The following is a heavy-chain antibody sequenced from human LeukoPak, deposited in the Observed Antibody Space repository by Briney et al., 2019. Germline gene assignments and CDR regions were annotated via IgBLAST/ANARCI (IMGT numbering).Heavy chain of an antibody. CDR2: ISGSGGST. J-gene: IGHJ4*02. V-gene: IGHV3-23*01. Sequence: GGSLRLSCAASGFTFSSYAMSWVRQAPGKGLEWVSAISGSGGSTYYADSVKGRFTISRDNSKNTLYLQMNSLRAEDTAVYYCAKDQGLVELWCPFDYWGQGTLVTVSS. CDR3: AKDQGLVELWCPFDY. CDR1: GFTFSSYA. D-gene: IGHD4/OR15-4a*01.